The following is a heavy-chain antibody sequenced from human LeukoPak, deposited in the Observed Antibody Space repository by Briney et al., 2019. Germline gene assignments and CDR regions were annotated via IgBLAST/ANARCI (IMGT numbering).Heavy chain of an antibody. CDR3: VRGGTSWFDP. CDR1: GGSISSYY. Sequence: SETLSLTCTVSGGSISSYYRSWIRHPPGQGQELNGNIYYSGNSNYNHSLKSQITISIDTAKTQYSLTLSPLTATDTAAAYCVRGGTSWFDPWGQGSLVTVSS. D-gene: IGHD2-2*01. CDR2: IYYSGNS. V-gene: IGHV4-59*01. J-gene: IGHJ5*02.